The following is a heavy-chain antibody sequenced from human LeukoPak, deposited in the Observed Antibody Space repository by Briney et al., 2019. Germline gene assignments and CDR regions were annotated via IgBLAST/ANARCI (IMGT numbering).Heavy chain of an antibody. V-gene: IGHV4-59*01. CDR1: GGSISSYY. J-gene: IGHJ4*02. Sequence: SETLSLTCTVSGGSISSYYWSWIRQPPGKGLEWIGYTYYSGSTNYNPSLKSRVTISVDTSKNQFSLKLSSVTAADTAVYYCARGVVVAPPLFDYWGQGTLVTVSS. CDR2: TYYSGST. CDR3: ARGVVVAPPLFDY. D-gene: IGHD2-21*01.